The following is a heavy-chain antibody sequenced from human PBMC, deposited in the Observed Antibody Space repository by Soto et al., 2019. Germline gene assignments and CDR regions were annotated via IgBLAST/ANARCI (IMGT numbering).Heavy chain of an antibody. J-gene: IGHJ5*02. Sequence: QVQLQQWGAGLLKPSETLSLTCAVYGGSFSGYYWSWIRQPPRKGLEWIGEINHSGITNYNTSLKSRVTISVATSKNQFSLKLSSVTAADTAVYYCARGIGDIVVVVAAHNWFDPWGQGTLVTVSS. CDR2: INHSGIT. V-gene: IGHV4-34*01. CDR3: ARGIGDIVVVVAAHNWFDP. D-gene: IGHD2-15*01. CDR1: GGSFSGYY.